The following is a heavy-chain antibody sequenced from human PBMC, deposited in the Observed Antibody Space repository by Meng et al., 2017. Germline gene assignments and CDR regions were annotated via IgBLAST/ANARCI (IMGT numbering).Heavy chain of an antibody. CDR3: ARVAVAGHFDY. V-gene: IGHV1-69*02. D-gene: IGHD6-19*01. J-gene: IGHJ4*02. CDR1: GGTVSSYT. Sequence: QVQVGQLGEEVKKPGSSVKVSCKASGGTVSSYTISWVRQAPGQGLEWMGRIIPILGIANYAQKFQGRVTITADKSTSTAYMELSSLRSEDTAVYYCARVAVAGHFDYWGQGTLVTVSS. CDR2: IIPILGIA.